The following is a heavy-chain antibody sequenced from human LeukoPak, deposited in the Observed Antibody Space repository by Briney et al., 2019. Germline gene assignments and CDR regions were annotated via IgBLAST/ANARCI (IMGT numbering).Heavy chain of an antibody. CDR2: ISYDGGNK. D-gene: IGHD4-17*01. CDR3: AKDVAGDYYMYYFDY. V-gene: IGHV3-30*18. CDR1: GFTFSSYG. Sequence: GGSLRLSCAASGFTFSSYGMHWVRQAPGKGLEWVAVISYDGGNKYYADSVKGRFTISRDNSKNTLYLQMNSLRAEDTAVYYCAKDVAGDYYMYYFDYWGQGTLVTVSS. J-gene: IGHJ4*02.